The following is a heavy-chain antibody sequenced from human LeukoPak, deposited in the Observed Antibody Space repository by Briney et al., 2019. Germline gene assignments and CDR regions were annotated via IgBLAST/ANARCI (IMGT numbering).Heavy chain of an antibody. CDR3: AREDHYGDYDQH. V-gene: IGHV4-39*07. CDR1: GGSISSSSYY. CDR2: IYYSGST. J-gene: IGHJ1*01. Sequence: PSETLSLTCTVSGGSISSSSYYWGWIRQPPGKGLEWIGSIYYSGSTYYNPSLKSRVTISVDTSKNQFSLKLSSVTAADTAVYYCAREDHYGDYDQHWGQGTLVTVSS. D-gene: IGHD4-17*01.